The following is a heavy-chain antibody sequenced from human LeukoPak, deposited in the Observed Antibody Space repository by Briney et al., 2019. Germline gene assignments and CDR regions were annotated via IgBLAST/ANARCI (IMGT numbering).Heavy chain of an antibody. CDR3: ARDQEGFDY. V-gene: IGHV1-46*01. J-gene: IGHJ4*02. Sequence: ASVKVSCKASGGTFSSYAISWVRQAPGQGLEWMGMIYPRDGSTSYAQNFQGRVTVTRDTSTTTVRMELRGLRSEDTAVYYCARDQEGFDYWGQGTVVTVSS. CDR1: GGTFSSYA. CDR2: IYPRDGST.